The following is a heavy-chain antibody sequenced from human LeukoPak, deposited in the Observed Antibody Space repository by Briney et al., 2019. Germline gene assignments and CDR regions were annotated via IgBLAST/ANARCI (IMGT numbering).Heavy chain of an antibody. Sequence: ASVKVSCKASGYTFTGYYMHWVRQAPGQGLEWMGWINPNSGGTNYAQKFQGWVTMTRDTSISTAYMELSRLRSDDTAVYYCAREIGTYYDFWSGYYTGGYYFDYWGQGTLVTVSS. CDR1: GYTFTGYY. D-gene: IGHD3-3*01. J-gene: IGHJ4*02. CDR2: INPNSGGT. V-gene: IGHV1-2*04. CDR3: AREIGTYYDFWSGYYTGGYYFDY.